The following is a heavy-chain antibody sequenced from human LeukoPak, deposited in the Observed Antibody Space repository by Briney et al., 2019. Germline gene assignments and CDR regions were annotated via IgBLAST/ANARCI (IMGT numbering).Heavy chain of an antibody. J-gene: IGHJ6*03. CDR1: GFTFSDYY. CDR3: ARVDYGSGSYGYYYYYYMDV. CDR2: ISSSGSTI. Sequence: GGSLRLSCAASGFTFSDYYMSWIRQAPGKGLEWVSYISSSGSTIYYADSMKGRFTISRDNAKNSLYLQMNSLRAEDTAVYYCARVDYGSGSYGYYYYYYMDVWGKGTTVTISS. D-gene: IGHD3-10*01. V-gene: IGHV3-11*04.